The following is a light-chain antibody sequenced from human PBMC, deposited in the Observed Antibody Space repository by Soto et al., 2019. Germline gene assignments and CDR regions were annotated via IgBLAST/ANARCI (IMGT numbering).Light chain of an antibody. V-gene: IGKV3-11*01. CDR3: QHRGNWPIT. Sequence: EVVLTQSPATLSLSPGEGATLSCRASQSVGTYLAWYQQKPGQPPRLLIYDASNRATGIPARFSGSGSGTDFTLTISSLEPDDFAVYYCQHRGNWPITFGQGTRLDIK. CDR1: QSVGTY. CDR2: DAS. J-gene: IGKJ5*01.